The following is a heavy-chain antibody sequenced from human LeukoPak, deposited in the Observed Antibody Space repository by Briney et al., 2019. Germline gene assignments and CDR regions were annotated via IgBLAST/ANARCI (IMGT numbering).Heavy chain of an antibody. CDR3: ARGIAAAGSSKRYYYYYMDV. D-gene: IGHD6-13*01. V-gene: IGHV1-69*05. Sequence: ASVKVSCKASGGTFSSYAISWVRQAPGQGLEWMGGIIPIFGTANYAQKFQGRVTITTDESTSTAYMELSSLRSEDTAVYYCARGIAAAGSSKRYYYYYMDVWGRGTTVTVSS. CDR2: IIPIFGTA. J-gene: IGHJ6*03. CDR1: GGTFSSYA.